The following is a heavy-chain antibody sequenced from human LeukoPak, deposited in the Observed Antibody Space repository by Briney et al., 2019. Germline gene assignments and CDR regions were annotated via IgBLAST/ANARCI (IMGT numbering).Heavy chain of an antibody. CDR2: IYASGST. Sequence: PSETLSLTCTFSGGSIRGSSYSWGWIRQPPGKGLEWIGHIYASGSTNYSPSPKSRVTISVDTSMSQFSLKLNSVTAADTAVYFCALNFDYWGQGTLVTVSS. CDR3: ALNFDY. J-gene: IGHJ4*02. CDR1: GGSIRGSSYS. V-gene: IGHV4-39*01.